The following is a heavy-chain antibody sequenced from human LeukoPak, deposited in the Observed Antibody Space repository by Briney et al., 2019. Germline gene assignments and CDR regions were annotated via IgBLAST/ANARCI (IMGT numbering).Heavy chain of an antibody. V-gene: IGHV4-39*01. J-gene: IGHJ4*02. CDR3: ARLAYCSGGSCYSYYFDY. D-gene: IGHD2-15*01. Sequence: PSETLSLTCTVSGCSISPYYWGWIRQPPGKGLEWIGSINYGGNSYYNPSLQSRVTISVDTSKNQFSLRLSSVTAADTAVYYCARLAYCSGGSCYSYYFDYWGQGTLVTVSS. CDR2: INYGGNS. CDR1: GCSISPYY.